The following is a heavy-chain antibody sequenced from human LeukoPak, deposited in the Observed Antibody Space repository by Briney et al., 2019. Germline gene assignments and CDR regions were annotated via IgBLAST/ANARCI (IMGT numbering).Heavy chain of an antibody. CDR2: FDPEDGET. V-gene: IGHV1-24*01. Sequence: ASVKVSCKVSGHTLTELSMHWVRQAPGKGLEWMGGFDPEDGETIYAQKFQGRVTMTEDTSTDTAYVELSSLRSEDTAVYYCATDESITIFGVVIPWGQGTLVTVSS. D-gene: IGHD3-3*01. CDR3: ATDESITIFGVVIP. J-gene: IGHJ5*02. CDR1: GHTLTELS.